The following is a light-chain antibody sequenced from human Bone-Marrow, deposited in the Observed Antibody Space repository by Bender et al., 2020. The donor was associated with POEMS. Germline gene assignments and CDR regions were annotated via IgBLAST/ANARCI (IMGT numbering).Light chain of an antibody. Sequence: RPSGIPDRFSGSKSGNTASLTISGLQAEDEGDYYCSSYAGCTTSVLFGGGTKLTVL. V-gene: IGLV2-11*01. CDR3: SSYAGCTTSVL. J-gene: IGLJ2*01.